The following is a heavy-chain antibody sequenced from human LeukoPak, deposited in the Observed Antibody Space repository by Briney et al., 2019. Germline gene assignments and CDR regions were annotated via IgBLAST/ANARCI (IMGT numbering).Heavy chain of an antibody. Sequence: GGSLRLSCAASGFTVSSNYMTWVRQAPGKGREWLSVMYSGGNTYYAASVEGRFTISRDNSKNTVYLQMNSLRAEDTAVYFCARGGPGVFAYWGQGTLVTVSS. CDR3: ARGGPGVFAY. CDR2: MYSGGNT. D-gene: IGHD3-10*01. J-gene: IGHJ4*02. CDR1: GFTVSSNY. V-gene: IGHV3-53*01.